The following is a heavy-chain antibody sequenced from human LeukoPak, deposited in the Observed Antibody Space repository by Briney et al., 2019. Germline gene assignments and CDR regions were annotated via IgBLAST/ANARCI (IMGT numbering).Heavy chain of an antibody. CDR3: VRYSGDADY. Sequence: GRSLRLSCTASGFSFGVYAMSWFRQAPGKGLEWVGFIRGKVYGGTTEYAASVKGRFTISRDDSKSIAYLQLSSLESEDTAVYYCVRYSGDADYWGQGTLVTVSS. CDR2: IRGKVYGGTT. J-gene: IGHJ4*02. V-gene: IGHV3-49*03. D-gene: IGHD5-12*01. CDR1: GFSFGVYA.